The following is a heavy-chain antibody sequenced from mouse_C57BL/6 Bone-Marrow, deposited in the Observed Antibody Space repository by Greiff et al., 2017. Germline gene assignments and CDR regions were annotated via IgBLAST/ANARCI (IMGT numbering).Heavy chain of an antibody. CDR3: ARSQLDYYAMDY. CDR2: INPYNGGT. D-gene: IGHD4-1*02. V-gene: IGHV1-19*01. J-gene: IGHJ4*01. Sequence: VQLQQSGPVLVKPGASVKMSCKASGYTFTDYYMNWVKQSHGKSLEWIGVINPYNGGTSYNQKFKGKATLTVDKSSSTAYMELYSLTSEDSAVYYCARSQLDYYAMDYWGQGTSVTVSS. CDR1: GYTFTDYY.